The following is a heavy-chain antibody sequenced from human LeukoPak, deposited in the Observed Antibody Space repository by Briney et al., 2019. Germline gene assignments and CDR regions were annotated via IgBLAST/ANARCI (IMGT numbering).Heavy chain of an antibody. V-gene: IGHV1-46*01. Sequence: ASVKVSCKASGYTFTSYYMHWVRQAPGQGLEWMGINNPSGGSTSYAQKFQGRVTMTRDTSTSTVYMELSSLRSEDTAVYYCARDVGITSPKYWYFDLWGRGTLVTVSS. J-gene: IGHJ2*01. CDR3: ARDVGITSPKYWYFDL. D-gene: IGHD1-14*01. CDR1: GYTFTSYY. CDR2: NNPSGGST.